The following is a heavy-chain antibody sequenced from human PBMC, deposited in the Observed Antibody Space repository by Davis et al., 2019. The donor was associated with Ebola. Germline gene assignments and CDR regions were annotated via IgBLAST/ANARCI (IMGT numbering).Heavy chain of an antibody. Sequence: PGGFLRLSCAASGFTFGDYAMHWVRQAPGKGLEWVCLISWDGRSTAYADSVRDRFSISRDNSRNFLYLQMNGLRAEDTALYYCTAYDSTFRNYWGQGTLVTVSP. CDR2: ISWDGRST. CDR1: GFTFGDYA. CDR3: TAYDSTFRNY. V-gene: IGHV3-43D*03. J-gene: IGHJ4*02. D-gene: IGHD3-22*01.